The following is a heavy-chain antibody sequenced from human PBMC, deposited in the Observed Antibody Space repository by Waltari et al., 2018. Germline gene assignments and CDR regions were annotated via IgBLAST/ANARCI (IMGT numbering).Heavy chain of an antibody. CDR2: INHSGST. D-gene: IGHD5-12*01. CDR1: GGSFSGYY. J-gene: IGHJ4*02. Sequence: QVQLQQWGAGLLKPSETLSLTCAVYGGSFSGYYWSGIRQPPGKGLEWIGEINHSGSTNYNPSLKSRVTISVDTSKNQFSLKLSSVTAADTAVYYCAREQRWLHGSFDYWGQGTLVTVSS. V-gene: IGHV4-34*01. CDR3: AREQRWLHGSFDY.